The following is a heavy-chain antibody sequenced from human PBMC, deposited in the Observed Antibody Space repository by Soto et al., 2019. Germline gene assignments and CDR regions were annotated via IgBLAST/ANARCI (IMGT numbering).Heavy chain of an antibody. CDR2: INTADDSK. V-gene: IGHV1-3*04. CDR3: ARGSRWASFDS. J-gene: IGHJ4*02. CDR1: GYTFPSYA. Sequence: QVQLVQYGSEVKKPWASVKVACRASGYTFPSYAIHWVRQAPGQRLAWMGWINTADDSKKFSQSRVTITMATSASIVYMDLSILRSEYTAVYYCARGSRWASFDSGGQGTLVTVSS. D-gene: IGHD6-13*01.